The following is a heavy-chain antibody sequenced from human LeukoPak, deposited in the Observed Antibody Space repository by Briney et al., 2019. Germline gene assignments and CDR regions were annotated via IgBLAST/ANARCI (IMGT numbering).Heavy chain of an antibody. J-gene: IGHJ6*03. CDR1: GYTFTSYG. D-gene: IGHD3-10*01. CDR3: ARDHGSGSYYNRYYYYMDV. CDR2: ISAYNGNT. V-gene: IGHV1-18*01. Sequence: ASVKVSCKASGYTFTSYGISWVRQAPGQGLEWMGWISAYNGNTNYAQKLQSRVTMTTDTSTSTAYMELRSLRSDDTAVYYCARDHGSGSYYNRYYYYMDVWGKGTTVTISS.